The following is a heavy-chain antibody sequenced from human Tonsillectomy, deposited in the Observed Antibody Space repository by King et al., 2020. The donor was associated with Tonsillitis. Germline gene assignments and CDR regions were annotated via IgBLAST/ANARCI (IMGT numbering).Heavy chain of an antibody. CDR1: GYSIKSGYY. CDR3: ARAHYSDALSYFDY. V-gene: IGHV4-38-2*02. J-gene: IGHJ4*02. CDR2: IYYGANT. D-gene: IGHD3-16*01. Sequence: VQLQESGPGLVKPSETLSLTCNVSGYSIKSGYYWAWIRQPPGKALEWIGNIYYGANTYYNPSLRGRATISEDASKNQFSLNLSSVTAADTAVYFCARAHYSDALSYFDYWGQGTLVTVSS.